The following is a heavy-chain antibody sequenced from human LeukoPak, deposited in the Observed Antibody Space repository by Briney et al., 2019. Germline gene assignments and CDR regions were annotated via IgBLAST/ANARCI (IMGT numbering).Heavy chain of an antibody. CDR3: ATNPMTGYHLGDYYYFYMAV. CDR1: GGTFSSYA. CDR2: IIPILGIA. Sequence: ASVKVSCKASGGTFSSYAISWVRQAPGQGLEWMGRIIPILGIANYAQKFQGRVTITADKSTSTAYMELSSLRSEDTAVYYCATNPMTGYHLGDYYYFYMAVWGKGTTVTVS. V-gene: IGHV1-69*04. D-gene: IGHD1-20*01. J-gene: IGHJ6*03.